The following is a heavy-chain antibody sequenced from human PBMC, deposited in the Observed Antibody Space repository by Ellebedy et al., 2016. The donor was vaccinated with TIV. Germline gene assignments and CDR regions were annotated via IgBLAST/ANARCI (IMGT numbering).Heavy chain of an antibody. V-gene: IGHV3-74*01. CDR3: AKGRGGGSDSSAPRYYFDY. CDR2: INSDGSST. CDR1: GFTFSSYW. D-gene: IGHD3-22*01. Sequence: GESLKISCAASGFTFSSYWMHWVRQAPGKGLVWVSRINSDGSSTSYADSVKGRFTISRDNAKNTLYLQMISLRADDTAVYYCAKGRGGGSDSSAPRYYFDYWGLGTLVTVSS. J-gene: IGHJ4*02.